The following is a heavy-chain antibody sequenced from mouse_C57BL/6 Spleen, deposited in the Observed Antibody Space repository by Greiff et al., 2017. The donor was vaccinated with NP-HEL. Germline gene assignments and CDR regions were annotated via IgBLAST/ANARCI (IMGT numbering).Heavy chain of an antibody. V-gene: IGHV1-82*01. J-gene: IGHJ1*03. CDR1: GYAFSSSW. Sequence: VQLQQSGPELVKPGASVKISCKASGYAFSSSWMNWVKQRPGKGLEWIGRIYPGDGDTNYNGKFKGKATLTADKSSSTAYMQLSSLTSEDSAVYFCANPYGSSGNFDVWGTGTTVTVSS. D-gene: IGHD1-1*01. CDR3: ANPYGSSGNFDV. CDR2: IYPGDGDT.